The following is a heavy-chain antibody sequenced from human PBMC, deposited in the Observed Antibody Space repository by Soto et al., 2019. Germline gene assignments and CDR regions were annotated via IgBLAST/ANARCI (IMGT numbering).Heavy chain of an antibody. CDR3: ARDGIAAAGTRGTNWFDP. Sequence: ASVKVSCKASGYTFTSYAMHWVRQAPGQGLEWMGIINPSGGSTSYAQKFQGRVTMTRDTSTSTVYMELSSLRSEDTAVYYCARDGIAAAGTRGTNWFDPWGQGNLVTV. J-gene: IGHJ5*02. CDR2: INPSGGST. CDR1: GYTFTSYA. D-gene: IGHD6-13*01. V-gene: IGHV1-46*01.